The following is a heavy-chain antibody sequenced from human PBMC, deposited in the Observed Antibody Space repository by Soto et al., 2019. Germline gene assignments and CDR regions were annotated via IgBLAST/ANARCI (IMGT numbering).Heavy chain of an antibody. V-gene: IGHV3-64D*06. CDR2: ISSNGGST. CDR3: VKGRRWLQRFLGSDY. J-gene: IGHJ4*02. Sequence: HPGGSLRLSCSASGFTFSSYAMHWVRQAPGKGLEYVSAISSNGGSTYYADSVKGRFTISRDNSKNTLYLQMSSLRAEDTAVYYCVKGRRWLQRFLGSDYWGQGTLVTASS. D-gene: IGHD5-12*01. CDR1: GFTFSSYA.